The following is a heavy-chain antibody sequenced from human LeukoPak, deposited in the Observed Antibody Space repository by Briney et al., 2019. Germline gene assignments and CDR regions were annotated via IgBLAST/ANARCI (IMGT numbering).Heavy chain of an antibody. CDR1: GFTFSSYS. Sequence: PGGSLRLSCAASGFTFSSYSMNWVRQAPGKGLEWVSSISSSSSYIYYADSVKGRFTISRDNAKNSLYLQMNRLRAEDTAVYYCARDGKSDRSGWREYYYYYGMDVWGQGTTVTVSS. D-gene: IGHD6-19*01. CDR2: ISSSSSYI. V-gene: IGHV3-21*01. CDR3: ARDGKSDRSGWREYYYYYGMDV. J-gene: IGHJ6*02.